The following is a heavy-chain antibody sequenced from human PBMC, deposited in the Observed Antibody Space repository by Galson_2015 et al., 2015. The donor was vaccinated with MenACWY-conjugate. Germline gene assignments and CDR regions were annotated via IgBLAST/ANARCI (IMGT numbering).Heavy chain of an antibody. J-gene: IGHJ5*02. V-gene: IGHV4-39*01. CDR3: ARRTRGLQWPGGGNWFAP. CDR2: IYHNGSA. CDR1: GGSISTISYY. D-gene: IGHD3-16*01. Sequence: ETLSLTCTVSGGSISTISYYWGWIRQPPGKGLEWIGSIYHNGSAYYNPSLKSRVTMPVDTSKNQFSLILRSVSAADTALYFCARRTRGLQWPGGGNWFAPWGQGTLVTVSS.